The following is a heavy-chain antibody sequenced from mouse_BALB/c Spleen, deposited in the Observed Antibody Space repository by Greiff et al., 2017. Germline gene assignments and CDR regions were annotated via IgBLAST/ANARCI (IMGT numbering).Heavy chain of an antibody. Sequence: EVKVEESGGGLVKPGGSLKLSCAASGFTFSSYTMSWVRQTPEKRLEWVATISSGGSYTYYPDSVKGRFTISRDNAKNTLYLQMSSLKSEDTAMYYCTRDEGYRYAMDYWGQGTSVTVSS. CDR3: TRDEGYRYAMDY. CDR2: ISSGGSYT. D-gene: IGHD2-14*01. V-gene: IGHV5-6-4*01. J-gene: IGHJ4*01. CDR1: GFTFSSYT.